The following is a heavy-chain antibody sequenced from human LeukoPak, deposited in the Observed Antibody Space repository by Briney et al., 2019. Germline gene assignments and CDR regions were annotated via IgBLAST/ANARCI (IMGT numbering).Heavy chain of an antibody. Sequence: GGSLRLSCADSGFTFSRYWMHWVRQTPGKGVVWVSCISADGSVTRYADSVKGRFTISRDNTKSTLYLQMHSLRAEDTAVYYCATAGGDGSRMGFDPWGQGTLVTVSS. CDR2: ISADGSVT. CDR1: GFTFSRYW. D-gene: IGHD2-15*01. J-gene: IGHJ5*02. V-gene: IGHV3-74*01. CDR3: ATAGGDGSRMGFDP.